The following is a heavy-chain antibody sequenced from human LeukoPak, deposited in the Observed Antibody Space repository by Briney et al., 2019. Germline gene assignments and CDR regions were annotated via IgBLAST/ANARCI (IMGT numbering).Heavy chain of an antibody. CDR1: GFTFSDFW. D-gene: IGHD4-11*01. V-gene: IGHV3-7*01. Sequence: GGSLRLSCAASGFTFSDFWMAWVRQAPGKGLEWVANINQGGSESYYVDSVKGRFTISRDNAKKSLFLQMNSLRAEDTAVYYCTKGRSNHYWGQGTLVTVST. CDR3: TKGRSNHY. CDR2: INQGGSES. J-gene: IGHJ4*02.